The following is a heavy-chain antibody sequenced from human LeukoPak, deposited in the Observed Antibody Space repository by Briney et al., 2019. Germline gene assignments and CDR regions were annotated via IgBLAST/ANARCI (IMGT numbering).Heavy chain of an antibody. CDR2: IYTSGST. CDR3: ARGYYGSGSFSYAFDI. Sequence: SETLSLTCTVSGGSISSYYWSWIRQPPGKGLEWIGRIYTSGSTNYNPSLKSRVTMSVDTSKNQFSLKLSSVTAADTAVYYCARGYYGSGSFSYAFDIWGQGTMVTVSS. V-gene: IGHV4-4*07. CDR1: GGSISSYY. J-gene: IGHJ3*02. D-gene: IGHD3-10*01.